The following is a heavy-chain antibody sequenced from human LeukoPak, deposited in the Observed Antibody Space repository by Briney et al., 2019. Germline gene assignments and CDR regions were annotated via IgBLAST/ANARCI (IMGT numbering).Heavy chain of an antibody. CDR3: AKVGGCSGGSCSGAFDI. Sequence: GGSLRLSCAASGFSFSTYWALWVRQAPGKGLLWVSRINSDASSTSYADSVKGRFTISRDNSKNTLYLQMNSLRAEDTAVYYCAKVGGCSGGSCSGAFDIWGQGTMVTVSS. V-gene: IGHV3-74*01. CDR2: INSDASST. J-gene: IGHJ3*02. D-gene: IGHD2-15*01. CDR1: GFSFSTYW.